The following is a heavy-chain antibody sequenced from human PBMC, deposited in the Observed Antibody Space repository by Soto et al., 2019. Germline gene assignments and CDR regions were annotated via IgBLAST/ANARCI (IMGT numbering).Heavy chain of an antibody. CDR1: GGSITGIASY. J-gene: IGHJ4*02. V-gene: IGHV4-39*07. Sequence: SETLCLPCTVSGGSITGIASYWGWIRQSPGKGIEWIGEIYHSGTTHYNPSFESRVAMSIDIFNNQFSLRLTSVSAADTAVYYCARDRGATTHTGFDYWGPGTLVNVSS. D-gene: IGHD1-26*01. CDR3: ARDRGATTHTGFDY. CDR2: IYHSGTT.